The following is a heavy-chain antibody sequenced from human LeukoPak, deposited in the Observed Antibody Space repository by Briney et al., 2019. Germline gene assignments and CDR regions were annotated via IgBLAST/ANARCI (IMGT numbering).Heavy chain of an antibody. J-gene: IGHJ6*03. CDR3: AREGVVLRYFDWLPYYYYMDV. D-gene: IGHD3-9*01. Sequence: GESLRLSCAASGFTFSRYGMHWVRQAPGKGLEWVTAISYDGSNKYYADSVKGRFTISRDNAKNSLYLQMNSLRAEDTAVYYCAREGVVLRYFDWLPYYYYMDVWGKGTTVTVSS. CDR1: GFTFSRYG. CDR2: ISYDGSNK. V-gene: IGHV3-30*04.